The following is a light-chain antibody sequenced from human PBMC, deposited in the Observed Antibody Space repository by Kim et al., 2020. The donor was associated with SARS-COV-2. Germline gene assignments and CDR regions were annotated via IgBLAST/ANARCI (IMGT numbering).Light chain of an antibody. Sequence: PGQTASSSCSEDKRGNENGYWKQQKPGQASMMGMDKDSKRATGNHERVSGSNSGNTATLTISGTQAMDEDDYYWQAWGSNNGVFGGGTQLTVL. CDR3: QAWGSNNGV. V-gene: IGLV3-1*01. J-gene: IGLJ2*01. CDR2: KDS. CDR1: KRGNEN.